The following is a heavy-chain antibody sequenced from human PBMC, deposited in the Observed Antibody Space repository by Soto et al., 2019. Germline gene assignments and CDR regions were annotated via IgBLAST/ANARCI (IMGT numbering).Heavy chain of an antibody. V-gene: IGHV1-18*01. D-gene: IGHD2-15*01. CDR2: ISAYNGNT. CDR1: GYTFTSYG. CDR3: ARARIGGGSENTLFHY. Sequence: QVQLVQSGAEVKKPGASVKVSCKASGYTFTSYGISWVRQAPGQGLEWMGWISAYNGNTNYAQKLQGRVTMTTDTXKXXAYMELRSLRSDDTAVYYCARARIGGGSENTLFHYWGQGTLVTVSS. J-gene: IGHJ4*02.